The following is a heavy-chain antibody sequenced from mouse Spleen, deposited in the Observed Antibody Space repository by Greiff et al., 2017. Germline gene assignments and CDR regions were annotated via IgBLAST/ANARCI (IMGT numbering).Heavy chain of an antibody. D-gene: IGHD1-2*01. J-gene: IGHJ4*01. CDR3: ALTATRYYYAMDY. V-gene: IGHV1-18*01. Sequence: EVQLQQSGPELVKPGASVKIPCKASGYTFTDYNMDWVKQSHGKSLEWIGDINPNNGGTIYNQKFKGKATLTVDKSSSTAYMQLSSLTSEDSAVYYCALTATRYYYAMDYWGQGTSVTVSS. CDR1: GYTFTDYN. CDR2: INPNNGGT.